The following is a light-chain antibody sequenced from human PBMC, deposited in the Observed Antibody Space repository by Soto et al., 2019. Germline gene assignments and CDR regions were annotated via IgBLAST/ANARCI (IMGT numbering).Light chain of an antibody. Sequence: QSALTQPRSVSGSPGQSVTISCTGTSSDVGGYNYVSWYQQHPGKAPKLMIYDVNKRPSGVPDRCSGSKSGNTASLTISGLQAAEEADYYCCSYAGGWVFGGGTKLTVL. CDR1: SSDVGGYNY. J-gene: IGLJ3*02. V-gene: IGLV2-11*01. CDR3: CSYAGGWV. CDR2: DVN.